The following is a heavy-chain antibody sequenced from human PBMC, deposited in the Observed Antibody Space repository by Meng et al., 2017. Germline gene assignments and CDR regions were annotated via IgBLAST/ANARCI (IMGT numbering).Heavy chain of an antibody. CDR3: ARAAVAEAVAFDI. J-gene: IGHJ3*02. CDR2: IWYDGSNK. V-gene: IGHV3-33*08. Sequence: GESLKISCAASGFTFSSYAMHWVRQAPGKGLEWVAVIWYDGSNKYYADSVKGRFTISRDNSKNTLYLQMNSLRAEDTAVYYCARAAVAEAVAFDIWGQGTMVTVSS. CDR1: GFTFSSYA. D-gene: IGHD6-19*01.